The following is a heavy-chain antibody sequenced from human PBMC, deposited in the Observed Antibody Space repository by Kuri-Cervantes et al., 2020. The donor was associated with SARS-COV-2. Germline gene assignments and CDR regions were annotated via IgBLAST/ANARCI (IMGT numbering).Heavy chain of an antibody. CDR3: AGVGRSSSYSLAARDY. J-gene: IGHJ4*02. Sequence: GGSLRLSCAASGFTFSSYEMNWVRQAPGKGLEWVAFIRYDGSNKYYADSVKGRFTISRDNSKNTLYLQMNSLRAEDTAVYYCAGVGRSSSYSLAARDYWGQGTLVTVSS. D-gene: IGHD6-6*01. CDR1: GFTFSSYE. V-gene: IGHV3-33*08. CDR2: IRYDGSNK.